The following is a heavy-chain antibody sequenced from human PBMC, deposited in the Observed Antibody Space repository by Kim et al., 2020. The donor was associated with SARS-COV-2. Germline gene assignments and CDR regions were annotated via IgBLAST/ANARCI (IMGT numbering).Heavy chain of an antibody. Sequence: GGSLRLSCAASGFTFSSYAMSWVRQAPGKGLEWVSAISGSGGSTYYADSVKGRFTISRDNSKNTLYLQMNSLRAEDTAVYYCAKAPDYGDSLPSEYFQHWGQGTLVTVSS. CDR1: GFTFSSYA. D-gene: IGHD4-17*01. CDR2: ISGSGGST. V-gene: IGHV3-23*01. CDR3: AKAPDYGDSLPSEYFQH. J-gene: IGHJ1*01.